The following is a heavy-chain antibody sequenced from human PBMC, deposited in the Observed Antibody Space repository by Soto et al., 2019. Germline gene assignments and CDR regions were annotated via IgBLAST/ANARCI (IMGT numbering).Heavy chain of an antibody. CDR2: ISSSGTPM. D-gene: IGHD6-25*01. J-gene: IGHJ4*02. CDR1: GFTFSDYY. Sequence: GGSLRLSCAASGFTFSDYYMSWIRQAPGKGLEWVSYISSSGTPMYFADSVKGRFTISRDNAKNSLYLQMNSLRAEDTAVYYCVPCSARSTYYRGKGTLVTVSS. V-gene: IGHV3-11*01. CDR3: VPCSARSTYY.